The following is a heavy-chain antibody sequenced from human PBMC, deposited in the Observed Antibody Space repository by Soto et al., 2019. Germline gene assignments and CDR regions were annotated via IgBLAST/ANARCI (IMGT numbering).Heavy chain of an antibody. CDR1: GYTFTSYG. CDR2: ISAYNGNT. D-gene: IGHD6-6*01. V-gene: IGHV1-18*01. J-gene: IGHJ6*02. Sequence: ASVQVSCKASGYTFTSYGISWVRQAPGQGLEWMGWISAYNGNTNYAQKLQGRVTMTTDTSTSTAYMELRSLRSDDTAVYYCARDIAARLGVVDYYGMDVWGQGTTVTVSS. CDR3: ARDIAARLGVVDYYGMDV.